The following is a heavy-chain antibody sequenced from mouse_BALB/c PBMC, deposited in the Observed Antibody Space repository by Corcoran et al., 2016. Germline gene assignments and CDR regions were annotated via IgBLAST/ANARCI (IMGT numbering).Heavy chain of an antibody. D-gene: IGHD4-1*01. J-gene: IGHJ1*01. V-gene: IGHV14-3*02. CDR3: ANWDWYFDV. Sequence: EVQLQQSGAELVKPGASVKLSCTASGFNIKDTYMHWVEQRPEQGLEWIGRIDPASGNTKYDPKFQGKATIKADTYSNTAYLQLSSLTSEDTAVYYCANWDWYFDVWGAGTTVTVSS. CDR1: GFNIKDTY. CDR2: IDPASGNT.